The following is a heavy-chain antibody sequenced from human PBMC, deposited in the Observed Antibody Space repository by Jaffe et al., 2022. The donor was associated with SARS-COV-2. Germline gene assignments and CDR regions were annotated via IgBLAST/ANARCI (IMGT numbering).Heavy chain of an antibody. V-gene: IGHV1-18*01. CDR1: GYTFTSSG. CDR3: ARAADWNYASNY. Sequence: QVQLVQSGAEVKKPGASVKVSCKASGYTFTSSGISWVRQAPGQGLEWMGWISTYNGNTNYAQIFLGRVTMTTDTSTSTAYMELRSLTSDDTAVYYCARAADWNYASNYWGQGTLVTVSS. D-gene: IGHD1-7*01. J-gene: IGHJ4*02. CDR2: ISTYNGNT.